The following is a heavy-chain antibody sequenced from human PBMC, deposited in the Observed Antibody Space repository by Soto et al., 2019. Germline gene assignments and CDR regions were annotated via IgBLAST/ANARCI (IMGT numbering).Heavy chain of an antibody. J-gene: IGHJ4*02. CDR3: ARKDYDTSNFVY. CDR2: IYHSGST. Sequence: QVQLQESGPGLVKPSGTLSLTCAVSGGSISSSNWWSWVRQPPGKGLEWIGEIYHSGSTNYNPSLKSRXIIXVXRSKNQFSLKPSSVTAADTAVYYCARKDYDTSNFVYWGQGTLVTVSS. CDR1: GGSISSSNW. V-gene: IGHV4-4*02. D-gene: IGHD3-22*01.